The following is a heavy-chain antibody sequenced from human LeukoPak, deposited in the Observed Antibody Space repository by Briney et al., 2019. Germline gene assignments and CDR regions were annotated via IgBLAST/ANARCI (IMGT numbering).Heavy chain of an antibody. V-gene: IGHV3-21*01. CDR1: GFTFSSYS. Sequence: PGGSLRLSCAASGFTFSSYSMSWVRQAPGKGLEWVSSISSSSSYIYYADSVKGRFTISRDNAKNSLYLQMNSLRAEDTAVYYCARDLSGAFDIWGQGTMVTVSS. CDR2: ISSSSSYI. CDR3: ARDLSGAFDI. D-gene: IGHD3-3*02. J-gene: IGHJ3*02.